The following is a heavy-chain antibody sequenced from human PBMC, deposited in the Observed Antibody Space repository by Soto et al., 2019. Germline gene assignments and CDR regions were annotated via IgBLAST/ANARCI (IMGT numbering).Heavy chain of an antibody. CDR3: ARESRFLEWLSLNWFDP. CDR2: ISSSSSTI. CDR1: GFTFSSYS. D-gene: IGHD3-3*01. J-gene: IGHJ5*02. V-gene: IGHV3-48*02. Sequence: GGSLRLSCAASGFTFSSYSMNWVRQAPGKGLEWVSYISSSSSTIYYADSVKGRFTISRDTAKNSLYLQMNSLRDEDTAVYYCARESRFLEWLSLNWFDPWGQATLVTVSS.